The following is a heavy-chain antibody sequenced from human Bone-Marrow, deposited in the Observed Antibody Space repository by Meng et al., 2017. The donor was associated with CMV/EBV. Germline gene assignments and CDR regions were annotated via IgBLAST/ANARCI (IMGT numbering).Heavy chain of an antibody. CDR3: TKDRGGFRYCSGGTCYKFDY. V-gene: IGHV3-23*01. J-gene: IGHJ4*02. Sequence: GGSLRLSCAASGFTFSHFALNWVRQTPGGGLEWVSAISGSGANTYFADSVKGRFTVSRDHSNNTLYLQMNNLRAEDTAVYYCTKDRGGFRYCSGGTCYKFDYWGQGTLVTVSS. CDR1: GFTFSHFA. CDR2: ISGSGANT. D-gene: IGHD2-15*01.